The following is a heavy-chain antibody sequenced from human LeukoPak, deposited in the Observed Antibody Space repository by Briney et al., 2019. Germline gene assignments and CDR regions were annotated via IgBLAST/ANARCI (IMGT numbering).Heavy chain of an antibody. CDR1: GYTFTSYG. J-gene: IGHJ4*02. CDR2: ISAYNGNT. CDR3: ARDLQWLSPYTFDY. D-gene: IGHD6-19*01. Sequence: ASVKVSCKASGYTFTSYGISWVRQAPGQGLEWMGWISAYNGNTNYAQKLQGRVTMTTDTSTSTAYMELRSLRSDDTAVYYCARDLQWLSPYTFDYWGQGTLVTVSS. V-gene: IGHV1-18*01.